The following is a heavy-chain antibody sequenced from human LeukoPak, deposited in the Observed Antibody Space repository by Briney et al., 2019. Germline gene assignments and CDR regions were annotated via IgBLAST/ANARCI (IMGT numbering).Heavy chain of an antibody. Sequence: GESLKISCKGSGYSFTSYWIGWVRQMPGKGLEWMGIIYPGGSDTRYSPSFQGQVTISADKSIGTAYLQWSSLKASDTAMYYCARTGRYSSSSYGYWGQGTLVTVSS. CDR3: ARTGRYSSSSYGY. J-gene: IGHJ4*02. D-gene: IGHD6-6*01. CDR1: GYSFTSYW. CDR2: IYPGGSDT. V-gene: IGHV5-51*01.